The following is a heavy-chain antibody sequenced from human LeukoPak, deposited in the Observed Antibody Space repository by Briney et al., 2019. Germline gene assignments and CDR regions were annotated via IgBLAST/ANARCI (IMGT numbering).Heavy chain of an antibody. J-gene: IGHJ4*02. CDR2: IIPILGIA. V-gene: IGHV1-69*04. CDR3: AKAKLRLGASDY. Sequence: SVKVSCKASGGTFSSYAISWVRQAPGQGLEWMGRIIPILGIANYAQKFQGRVTITADKSTSTAYMELSSLRSEDTAVYYCAKAKLRLGASDYWGQGTVVTVSS. CDR1: GGTFSSYA. D-gene: IGHD3-16*01.